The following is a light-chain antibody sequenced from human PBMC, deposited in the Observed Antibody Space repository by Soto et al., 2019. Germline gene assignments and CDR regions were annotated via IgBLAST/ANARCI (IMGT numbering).Light chain of an antibody. Sequence: SYELTQPPSVSVSPGQTASITCSGDKLGNKYACWYQQKAGQSPVLVIYQDVKRPSGIPERFSGSNSGNTATLTISGTQAMDEADYYCQAWDSSTVVFGGGPKLTVL. J-gene: IGLJ2*01. CDR3: QAWDSSTVV. CDR1: KLGNKY. CDR2: QDV. V-gene: IGLV3-1*01.